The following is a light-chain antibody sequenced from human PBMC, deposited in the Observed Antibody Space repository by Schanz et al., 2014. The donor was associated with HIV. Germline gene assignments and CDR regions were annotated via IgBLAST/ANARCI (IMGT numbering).Light chain of an antibody. CDR2: GNS. CDR1: SSNIGAGYD. Sequence: QSVLTQPPSVSEAPRQRVTISCTGSSSNIGAGYDVHWYQQLPGTAPKLLIYGNSNRPSGVPDRFSGFKSDTSASLAITGLQAEDEADYYCSSHAGRNSFVVFGGGTKLTVL. V-gene: IGLV1-40*01. J-gene: IGLJ2*01. CDR3: SSHAGRNSFVV.